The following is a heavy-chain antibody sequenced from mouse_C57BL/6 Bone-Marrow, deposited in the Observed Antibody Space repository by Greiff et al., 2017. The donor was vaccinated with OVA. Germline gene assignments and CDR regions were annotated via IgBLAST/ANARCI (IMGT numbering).Heavy chain of an antibody. CDR1: GFNIKDDY. Sequence: VQLQQSGAELVRPGASVKLSCTASGFNIKDDYMHWVKQRPEQGLEWIGWIDPENGDTEYASKFQGKATITADTSSNTAYLQLSSLTSEDTAVYYCTAYYKGWFAYWGKGTLVTVSA. CDR3: TAYYKGWFAY. V-gene: IGHV14-4*01. CDR2: IDPENGDT. D-gene: IGHD2-12*01. J-gene: IGHJ3*01.